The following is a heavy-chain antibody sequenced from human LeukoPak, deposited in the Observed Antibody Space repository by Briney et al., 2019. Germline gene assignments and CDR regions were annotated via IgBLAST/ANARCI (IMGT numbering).Heavy chain of an antibody. J-gene: IGHJ4*02. Sequence: PSETLSLTCTVSGGSISTDGYYWSWIRQYPGKGLEWIGEINHSGSTNYNPSLKSRVTISVDTSKNQFSLKLSSVTAADTAVYYCARGLGANPPGGYWGQGTLVTVPS. CDR1: GGSISTDGYY. V-gene: IGHV4-34*01. CDR2: INHSGST. D-gene: IGHD1-26*01. CDR3: ARGLGANPPGGY.